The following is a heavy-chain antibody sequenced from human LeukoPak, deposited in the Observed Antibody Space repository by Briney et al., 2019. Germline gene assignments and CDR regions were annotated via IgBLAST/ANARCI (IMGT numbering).Heavy chain of an antibody. J-gene: IGHJ6*02. Sequence: PGGSLRLSCAASGFTFSRHGMHWVRQAPGKGLEWVAVIYYDGSNEYYADSVKGRFTISRDNSRNKNTMYLQMNSLRAEDTAVYYCARDIAAVRMDVWGQGTTVTVSS. CDR1: GFTFSRHG. V-gene: IGHV3-33*01. CDR3: ARDIAAVRMDV. CDR2: IYYDGSNE. D-gene: IGHD6-25*01.